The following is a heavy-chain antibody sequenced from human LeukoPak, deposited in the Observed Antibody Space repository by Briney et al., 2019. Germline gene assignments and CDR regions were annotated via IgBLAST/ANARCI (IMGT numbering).Heavy chain of an antibody. V-gene: IGHV3-7*01. D-gene: IGHD6-13*01. CDR3: ARDTAAAGLFLDY. Sequence: GGSLRLSCAASGFTLSSYWMSWVRQAPGEGLEWVANIKYDGSEKDYVDSVKGRFTVSRDNAKNSLYLQMNSLRAEDTAVYYCARDTAAAGLFLDYWGQGTLVTVSS. CDR1: GFTLSSYW. CDR2: IKYDGSEK. J-gene: IGHJ4*02.